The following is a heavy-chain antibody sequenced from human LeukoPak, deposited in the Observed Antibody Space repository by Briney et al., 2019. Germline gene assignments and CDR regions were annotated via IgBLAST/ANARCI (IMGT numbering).Heavy chain of an antibody. CDR1: GYTFTSYG. CDR3: ARGGRGSKVVTENSVTETPFDY. CDR2: ISAYNGNT. Sequence: GASVKVSCKASGYTFTSYGISWVRQAPRQGLEWMGWISAYNGNTNYAQKLQGRVTMTTDTSTSTAYMELRSLRSDDTAVYYCARGGRGSKVVTENSVTETPFDYWGQGTLVTVSS. V-gene: IGHV1-18*01. J-gene: IGHJ4*02. D-gene: IGHD2-21*02.